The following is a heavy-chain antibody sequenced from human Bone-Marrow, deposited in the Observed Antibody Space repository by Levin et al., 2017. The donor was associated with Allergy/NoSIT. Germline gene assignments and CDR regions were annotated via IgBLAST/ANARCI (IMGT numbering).Heavy chain of an antibody. V-gene: IGHV1-69*01. J-gene: IGHJ4*02. CDR2: IIPIFGTA. CDR3: ARGDYGDYGPFDY. D-gene: IGHD4-17*01. Sequence: GGSLRLSCKASGGTFSTYTISWVRQAPGQGLEWMGGIIPIFGTANYAQKFQDRVTITADESTSTAYMELNSLRSEDTAVYYCARGDYGDYGPFDYWGQGTLVTVSS. CDR1: GGTFSTYT.